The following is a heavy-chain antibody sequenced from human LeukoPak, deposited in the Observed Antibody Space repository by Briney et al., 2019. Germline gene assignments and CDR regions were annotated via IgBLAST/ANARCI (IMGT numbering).Heavy chain of an antibody. J-gene: IGHJ4*02. CDR2: ISAYNGNT. V-gene: IGHV1-18*01. Sequence: ASVKVSCKASGYTFTSYGISWVRQAPGQGLEWMGWISAYNGNTNYAQKLQGRVTMTTDTSTSTAYMELRSLRSDDTAVYYCARDLPSDILTGYFDYWGQGTLVTVSS. CDR3: ARDLPSDILTGYFDY. D-gene: IGHD3-9*01. CDR1: GYTFTSYG.